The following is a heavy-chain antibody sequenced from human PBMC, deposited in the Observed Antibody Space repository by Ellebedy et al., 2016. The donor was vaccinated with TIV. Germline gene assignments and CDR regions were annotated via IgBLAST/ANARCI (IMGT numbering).Heavy chain of an antibody. CDR1: GGSISSYS. V-gene: IGHV4-59*12. Sequence: MPSETLSLTCTVSGGSISSYSWSWIRQPPGKGLEWIGYIYYSGSTNYNPSLKSRVTLSVDTSKNQFYLKLSSVTAAETAVYYCARGGGGLTREYFQHWGQGTLVTVSS. CDR2: IYYSGST. J-gene: IGHJ1*01. D-gene: IGHD3-16*01. CDR3: ARGGGGLTREYFQH.